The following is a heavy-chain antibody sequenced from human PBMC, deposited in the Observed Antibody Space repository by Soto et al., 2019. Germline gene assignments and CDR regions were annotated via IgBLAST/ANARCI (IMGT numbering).Heavy chain of an antibody. CDR2: ISGSGGTT. V-gene: IGHV3-23*01. Sequence: EVQLLESGGGLVQPGGSLRLSCAASGSTFSNYAMTWVRQAPGKGLEWVSAISGSGGTTYYADSVKGRFTISRDNSKNTLYLQMNSLRVEDTALYYCAKDGGGLAAAAVRPLGASDCWGQGTLVTVSS. CDR1: GSTFSNYA. D-gene: IGHD6-13*01. CDR3: AKDGGGLAAAAVRPLGASDC. J-gene: IGHJ4*02.